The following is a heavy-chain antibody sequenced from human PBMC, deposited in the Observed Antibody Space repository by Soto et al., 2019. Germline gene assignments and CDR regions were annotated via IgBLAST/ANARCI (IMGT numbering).Heavy chain of an antibody. CDR2: IYYSGST. D-gene: IGHD6-19*01. CDR3: AREGGYSSGWGRNWFDP. V-gene: IGHV4-59*01. J-gene: IGHJ5*02. Sequence: SETLSLTCTVSGGSISSDYWSWIRQPPGKGLEWIGYIYYSGSTNYNPSLKSRVTISVDTSKNQFSLKLSSVTAADTAVYYCAREGGYSSGWGRNWFDPWGQGTLVTVSS. CDR1: GGSISSDY.